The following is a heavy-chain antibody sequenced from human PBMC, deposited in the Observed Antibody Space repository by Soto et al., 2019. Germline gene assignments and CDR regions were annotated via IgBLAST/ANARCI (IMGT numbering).Heavy chain of an antibody. V-gene: IGHV4-39*01. Sequence: QLQLQESGPGLVKPSETLSLTCTVSGGSISSSSYYWGWIRQPPGKGLEWIGSIYHSGTTYYNSSLKSRVXXXXXXXXXXXXXXXXXXXXXXXXXXXXXXXXXXXXXXXXXFQHWGQGTLVTVSS. J-gene: IGHJ1*01. CDR2: IYHSGTT. CDR3: XXXXXXXXXXXXXFQH. CDR1: GGSISSSSYY.